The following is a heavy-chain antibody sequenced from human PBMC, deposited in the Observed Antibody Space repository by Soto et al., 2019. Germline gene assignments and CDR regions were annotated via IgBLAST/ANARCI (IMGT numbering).Heavy chain of an antibody. V-gene: IGHV3-30-3*01. CDR2: ISHDGSNI. CDR3: ARDRSMVVVVPGY. D-gene: IGHD2-2*01. CDR1: GFTFSSYA. Sequence: QVHLVESGGGVVQPGRSLRLSCAASGFTFSSYAMHWVRQAPGKGLEWVALISHDGSNIYYADSVKGRFTISRDNSKNMVYLQINSLRVDDTAMYYCARDRSMVVVVPGYWGQGTLVTVSS. J-gene: IGHJ4*02.